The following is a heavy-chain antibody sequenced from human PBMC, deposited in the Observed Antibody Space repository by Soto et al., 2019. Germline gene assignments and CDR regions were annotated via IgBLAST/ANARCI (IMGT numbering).Heavy chain of an antibody. CDR1: GGSISSGGYS. Sequence: SETLSLTCAVSGGSISSGGYSWSWIRQPPGKGLEWIGYIYHSGSTYYNPSLKSRVTISVDRSKNQFSLKLSSVTAADTAVYYCARGGYYDSSGYFLDYWGQGTLVTVS. J-gene: IGHJ4*02. CDR3: ARGGYYDSSGYFLDY. V-gene: IGHV4-30-2*01. CDR2: IYHSGST. D-gene: IGHD3-22*01.